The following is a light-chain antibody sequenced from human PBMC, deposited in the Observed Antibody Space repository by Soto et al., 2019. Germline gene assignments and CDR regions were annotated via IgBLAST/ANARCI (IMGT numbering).Light chain of an antibody. CDR1: QSVLYSPNNKNY. Sequence: DIVATQSTDTLPVSLGVRATINCKASQSVLYSPNNKNYLAWYQQKPGQPPKLLIYWASTRESGVPDRFSGSGSGTDFTLTISSLQAEDVAVYYCQQYYSTPWTFGQGTKVDI. V-gene: IGKV4-1*01. CDR2: WAS. J-gene: IGKJ1*01. CDR3: QQYYSTPWT.